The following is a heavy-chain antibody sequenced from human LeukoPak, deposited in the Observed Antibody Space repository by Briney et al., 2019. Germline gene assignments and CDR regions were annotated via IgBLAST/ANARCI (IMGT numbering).Heavy chain of an antibody. D-gene: IGHD3-22*01. V-gene: IGHV1-69*13. J-gene: IGHJ4*02. CDR2: IIPMFAPP. CDR3: ARHFYYESSGYYYHYYFDH. Sequence: AVKVSCKTSGGSFSAYSISWVRQAPGQGLEWMGGIIPMFAPPNYAQKFQGRLTITADESTNTVYMELTSLRSEDTAVFYCARHFYYESSGYYYHYYFDHWGQGTLVTVSS. CDR1: GGSFSAYS.